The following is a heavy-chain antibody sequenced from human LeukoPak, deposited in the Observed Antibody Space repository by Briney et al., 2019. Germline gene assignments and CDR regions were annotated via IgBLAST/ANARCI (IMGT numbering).Heavy chain of an antibody. J-gene: IGHJ3*02. Sequence: GGSLRLSCAASGFTFSTYAMNWVRQAPAKGLEGVSVISGSGTGTYYADSVKGRFTISRDNSNNTLHLQMNSLRAEDTALYYCAKGRGYCSGASCAGTAFDIWGQGTMVTVSS. CDR1: GFTFSTYA. CDR2: ISGSGTGT. CDR3: AKGRGYCSGASCAGTAFDI. V-gene: IGHV3-23*01. D-gene: IGHD2-15*01.